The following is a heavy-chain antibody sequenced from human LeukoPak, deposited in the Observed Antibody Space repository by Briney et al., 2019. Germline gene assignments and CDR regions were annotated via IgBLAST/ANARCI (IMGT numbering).Heavy chain of an antibody. Sequence: ASVRVSCKASGYTFTSYDINWVRQATGQGLEWMGWMNPNSGNTGYAQKFQGRVTITRSTSISTAYMELSSLRSEDTAVYYCARSMAPDDFDYWGQGTLVTVSS. CDR2: MNPNSGNT. CDR3: ARSMAPDDFDY. J-gene: IGHJ4*02. V-gene: IGHV1-8*03. D-gene: IGHD5-24*01. CDR1: GYTFTSYD.